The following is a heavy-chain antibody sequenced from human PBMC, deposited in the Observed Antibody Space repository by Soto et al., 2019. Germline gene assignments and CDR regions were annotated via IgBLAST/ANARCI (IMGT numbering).Heavy chain of an antibody. Sequence: LRLSCAASGFTFSSYSMNWVRQAPGKGLEWVSYISSSSSTIYYADSVKGRFTISRDNAKNSLYLQMNSLRDEDTAVYYCASTIRRQQWLAYFDYWGQGTLVTVSS. CDR1: GFTFSSYS. V-gene: IGHV3-48*02. CDR3: ASTIRRQQWLAYFDY. CDR2: ISSSSSTI. J-gene: IGHJ4*02. D-gene: IGHD6-19*01.